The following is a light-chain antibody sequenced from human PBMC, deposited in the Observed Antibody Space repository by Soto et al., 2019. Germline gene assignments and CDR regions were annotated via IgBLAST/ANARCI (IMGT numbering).Light chain of an antibody. Sequence: QSVLTQPASVSESPGQSITISCTGTSSDVGSYKFVSWYQQHPGTAPKLMIYEGSKRPSGVSDRFSGSKSGNTASLTISGLQADDEAEDFGVYYCQQFSSYPLTFGGGTK. CDR2: EGS. CDR1: SSDVGSYKF. J-gene: IGLJ2*01. V-gene: IGLV2-23*01. CDR3: VYYCQQFSSYPLT.